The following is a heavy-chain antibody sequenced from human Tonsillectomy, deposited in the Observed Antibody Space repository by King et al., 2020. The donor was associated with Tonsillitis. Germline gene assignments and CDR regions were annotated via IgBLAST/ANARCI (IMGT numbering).Heavy chain of an antibody. D-gene: IGHD3-10*01. Sequence: VTLKEPCPALVKPTQTLTLTCTFPGFSLSTSGMCVSWIRQPPGKSLEWLARIVWYVDTYYRPSLESRLTTSKDTPKNPVVLTMTNRDPVYTATYYCSRVSMVRGVIIPQNYYYYYMDVWGKGTTVTVSS. CDR2: IVWYVDT. CDR1: GFSLSTSGMC. J-gene: IGHJ6*03. V-gene: IGHV2-70*11. CDR3: SRVSMVRGVIIPQNYYYYYMDV.